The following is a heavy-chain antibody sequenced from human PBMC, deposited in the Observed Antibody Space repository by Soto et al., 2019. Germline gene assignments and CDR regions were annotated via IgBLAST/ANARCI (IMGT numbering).Heavy chain of an antibody. D-gene: IGHD1-1*01. CDR3: ARSNWKRRDYYYYYMDV. V-gene: IGHV4-4*02. Sequence: PSETLSLTCAVSSGSISSSNWWSWVRQPPGKGLEWIGEIYHSGSTNYNPSLKSRVTISVDKSKNQFSLKLSSVTAADTAVYYCARSNWKRRDYYYYYMDVWGKGTTVTVSS. J-gene: IGHJ6*03. CDR2: IYHSGST. CDR1: SGSISSSNW.